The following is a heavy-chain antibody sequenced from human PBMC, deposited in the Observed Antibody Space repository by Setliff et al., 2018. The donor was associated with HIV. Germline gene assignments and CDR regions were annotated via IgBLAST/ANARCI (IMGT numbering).Heavy chain of an antibody. V-gene: IGHV5-51*01. CDR3: ARHVLVTRDVRYFDY. Sequence: GESLKISCKGSEYSFTSHWIGWVRQMPGKGLEWMGIIYPGDSDTRISPSFQGQVTISADKSINTAYLQWSSLKASDTAMYYCARHVLVTRDVRYFDYWGQGTLVTVSS. CDR1: EYSFTSHW. J-gene: IGHJ4*02. CDR2: IYPGDSDT. D-gene: IGHD2-21*02.